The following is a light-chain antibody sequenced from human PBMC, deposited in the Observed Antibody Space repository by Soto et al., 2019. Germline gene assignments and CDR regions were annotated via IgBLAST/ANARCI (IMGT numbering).Light chain of an antibody. Sequence: EIVLTQSPGTLSLSPGERATLSCRASQSVSSIYLAWYQQKPGQAPRLLIYDVSSRATGIPDRFSGSGSGTDYTLTISRLEPEDFAVYYCQQSGSSPVTFGQGTKVEIK. CDR3: QQSGSSPVT. CDR2: DVS. V-gene: IGKV3-20*01. CDR1: QSVSSIY. J-gene: IGKJ1*01.